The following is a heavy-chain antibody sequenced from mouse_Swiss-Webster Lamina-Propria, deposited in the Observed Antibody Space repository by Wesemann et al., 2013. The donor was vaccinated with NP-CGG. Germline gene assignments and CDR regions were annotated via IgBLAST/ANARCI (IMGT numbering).Heavy chain of an antibody. J-gene: IGHJ1*01. CDR3: ARNYGSSHWYFDV. Sequence: EYAGYISYSGSTYYNPSLKSRISITRDTSKNQYYLQLNSVTTEDTATYYCARNYGSSHWYFDVWGAGTTVTVSS. V-gene: IGHV3-8*02. CDR2: ISYSGST. D-gene: IGHD1-1*01.